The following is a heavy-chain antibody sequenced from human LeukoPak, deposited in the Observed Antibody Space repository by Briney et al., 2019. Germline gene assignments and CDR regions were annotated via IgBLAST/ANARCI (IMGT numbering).Heavy chain of an antibody. CDR3: ARGRRSWNDGLDY. D-gene: IGHD1-1*01. CDR2: ISSSSSYI. CDR1: GFTFSSYS. J-gene: IGHJ4*02. Sequence: GGSLRLSCAASGFTFSSYSMNWVRQAPGKGLEWVSSISSSSSYIYYADSVKGRFTISRDNAKNSLYLQMNSLRAEDTAVYYCARGRRSWNDGLDYWGQGTLVTVSS. V-gene: IGHV3-21*01.